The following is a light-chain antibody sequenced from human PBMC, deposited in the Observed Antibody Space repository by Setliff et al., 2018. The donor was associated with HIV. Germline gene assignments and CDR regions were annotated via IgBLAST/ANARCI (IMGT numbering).Light chain of an antibody. CDR1: SSDVGYYDY. J-gene: IGLJ1*01. CDR3: CSYAGSSTTYV. Sequence: QSALTQPASVSGSPGQSITISCTGTSSDVGYYDYVSWYQQHPGKAPKLMIYEGSKRPSGVSNRSSGSKAGNTASLTSSGLQAEDEADYYCCSYAGSSTTYVFGTGTKGTV. V-gene: IGLV2-23*01. CDR2: EGS.